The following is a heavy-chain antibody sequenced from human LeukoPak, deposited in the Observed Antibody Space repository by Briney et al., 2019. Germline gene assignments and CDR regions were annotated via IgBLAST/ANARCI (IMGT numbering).Heavy chain of an antibody. V-gene: IGHV3-23*01. CDR1: GFTFSSYA. CDR2: ISGSGGST. J-gene: IGHJ4*02. Sequence: GGSLRLSCAASGFTFSSYAMSWVRQAPGKGLEWVSGISGSGGSTYYADSMKGRFTISRDNSRNTLYLQMNNLRAEDTALYYCAKDQNSGSGSYSNFDYWGQGTLVTVSS. D-gene: IGHD3-10*01. CDR3: AKDQNSGSGSYSNFDY.